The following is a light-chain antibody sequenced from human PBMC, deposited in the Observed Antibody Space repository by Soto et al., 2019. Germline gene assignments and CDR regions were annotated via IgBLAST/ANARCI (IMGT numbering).Light chain of an antibody. J-gene: IGKJ3*01. CDR1: QSISTW. CDR2: GAS. CDR3: QQYKNYLT. Sequence: DIQMTQSPSTLSASVGDRVTITCRASQSISTWLAWYQQKPGKAPKVLIYGASSLESGVPSRFSGSGSGTEFTLTISSLQPDDFATYYCQQYKNYLTFGSGTKVDIK. V-gene: IGKV1-5*01.